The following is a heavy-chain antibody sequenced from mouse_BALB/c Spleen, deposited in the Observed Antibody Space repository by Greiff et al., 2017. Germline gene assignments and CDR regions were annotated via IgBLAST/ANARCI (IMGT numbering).Heavy chain of an antibody. V-gene: IGHV1-67*01. D-gene: IGHD2-1*01. CDR3: ASQGNRYYAMDY. J-gene: IGHJ4*01. CDR1: GYTFTDYA. Sequence: VKLQESGPELVRPGVSVKISCKGSGYTFTDYAMHWVKQSHAKSLEWIGVISTYYGNTNYNQKFKGKATMTVDKSSSTAYMELARLTSEDSAIYYCASQGNRYYAMDYWGQGTSVTVSS. CDR2: ISTYYGNT.